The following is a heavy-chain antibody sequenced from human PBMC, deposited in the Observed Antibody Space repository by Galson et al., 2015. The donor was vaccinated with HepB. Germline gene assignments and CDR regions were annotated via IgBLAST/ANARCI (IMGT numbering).Heavy chain of an antibody. V-gene: IGHV3-49*03. CDR3: AREEDCSGTSCHSV. D-gene: IGHD2-15*01. J-gene: IGHJ4*02. CDR1: GFTFGDYA. Sequence: SLRLSCAASGFTFGDYAMSWFRQAPGKGLEWVGFITSKTYGGTTEHAAAVKGRFTVSRDDSKSIAYLQMSSLRTGDTAGYYCAREEDCSGTSCHSVWGQGTLVTVSS. CDR2: ITSKTYGGTT.